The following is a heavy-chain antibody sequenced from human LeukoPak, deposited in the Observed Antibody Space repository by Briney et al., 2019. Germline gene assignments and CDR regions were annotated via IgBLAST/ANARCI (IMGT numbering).Heavy chain of an antibody. Sequence: SETLSLTCAVYGGSISGYYWSWIRQPPGKRLEWVGEIHYTGATSYSPSLKSRATISIDASKNQFSLKLNSVTAADTAVYYCARGNILTGYCFDYWGQGSLVTVSS. CDR2: IHYTGAT. J-gene: IGHJ4*02. CDR1: GGSISGYY. V-gene: IGHV4-34*01. CDR3: ARGNILTGYCFDY. D-gene: IGHD3-9*01.